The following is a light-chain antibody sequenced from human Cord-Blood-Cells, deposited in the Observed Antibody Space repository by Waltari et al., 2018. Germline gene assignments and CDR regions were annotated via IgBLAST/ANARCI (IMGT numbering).Light chain of an antibody. CDR1: QSVSSN. V-gene: IGKV3-15*01. Sequence: EIVMTQSPATLSVSPGERATLSCRASQSVSSNLAWYQQKPGQAPRLLIYGASTSATGIQARFSGRGSRTAFLLTISRLQSEDFAFYFCQPYTNSLMYTF. J-gene: IGKJ2*01. CDR3: QPYTNSLMYT. CDR2: GAS.